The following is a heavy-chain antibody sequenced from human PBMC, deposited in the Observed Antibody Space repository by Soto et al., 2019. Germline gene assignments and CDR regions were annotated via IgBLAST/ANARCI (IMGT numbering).Heavy chain of an antibody. CDR1: GGSISSGGYS. CDR3: ARDPSGYSGYEPDY. CDR2: IYHSGST. Sequence: SETLSLTCAVSGGSISSGGYSWSWIRQPPGKGLEWIGYIYHSGSTYYNPSLKSRVTISVDRSKNQFSLKLSSVTAADMAVYYCARDPSGYSGYEPDYWGQGTLVTVSS. J-gene: IGHJ4*02. D-gene: IGHD5-12*01. V-gene: IGHV4-30-2*01.